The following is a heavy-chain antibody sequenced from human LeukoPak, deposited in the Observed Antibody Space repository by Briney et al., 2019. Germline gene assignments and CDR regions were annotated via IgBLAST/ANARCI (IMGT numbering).Heavy chain of an antibody. V-gene: IGHV4-59*01. CDR2: IDYSGST. CDR3: ARGRSPARRESDY. CDR1: GDSISNFY. J-gene: IGHJ4*02. D-gene: IGHD3-10*01. Sequence: SETLSLTCSVSGDSISNFYWSWIRQPPGKGLEWIGYIDYSGSTSYNPSLKSRVTISTDTSKNQFSLRLNSVTAADTAVYFCARGRSPARRESDYWGQGTLVTASS.